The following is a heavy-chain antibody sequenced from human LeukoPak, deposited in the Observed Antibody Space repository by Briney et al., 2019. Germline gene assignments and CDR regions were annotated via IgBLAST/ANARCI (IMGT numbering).Heavy chain of an antibody. D-gene: IGHD3-10*02. CDR1: GFTFSSYE. V-gene: IGHV3-48*03. CDR3: AELGITMIGGV. J-gene: IGHJ6*04. Sequence: TGGSLRLSCAASGFTFSSYEMNWVRQAPGKELAWVSYISSSGSTIYYADSVKGRYTISRDNAKNSLYLQMNSLRAENTAVYYCAELGITMIGGVWGKGPTVTISS. CDR2: ISSSGSTI.